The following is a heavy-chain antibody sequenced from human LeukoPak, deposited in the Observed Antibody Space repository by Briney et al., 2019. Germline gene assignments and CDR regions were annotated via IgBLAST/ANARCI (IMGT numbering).Heavy chain of an antibody. J-gene: IGHJ4*02. CDR1: GGSFSGYY. CDR3: ARGSGPHSAGY. D-gene: IGHD6-13*01. CDR2: INHSGST. Sequence: SETLSLTCAVYGGSFSGYYWSWIRQPPGKGLEWIGEINHSGSTNYNPSLKSRVTISVDTSKNQFSLKLSSVTAADTAVYYCARGSGPHSAGYWGQGTLVTVSS. V-gene: IGHV4-34*01.